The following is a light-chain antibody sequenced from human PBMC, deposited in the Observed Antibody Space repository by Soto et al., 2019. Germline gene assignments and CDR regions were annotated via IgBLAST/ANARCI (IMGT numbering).Light chain of an antibody. CDR3: QQYNNCPPYT. V-gene: IGKV3-15*01. J-gene: IGKJ2*01. CDR2: GAS. Sequence: EIVMTQSPANLSVSPWSRATLFCRASQIVSSKLARYQQQTGQAPRLLISGASPISPGIPAMFSVSGSGTAFTLTISTLHSEDFAVYSGQQYNNCPPYTCG. CDR1: QIVSSK.